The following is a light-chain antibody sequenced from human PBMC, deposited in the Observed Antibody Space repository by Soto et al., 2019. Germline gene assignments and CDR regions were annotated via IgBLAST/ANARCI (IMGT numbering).Light chain of an antibody. CDR1: QSISSSY. Sequence: EVVLTQSPATLSLSPGEGATLSCRASQSISSSYLSWYQQQPGQAPRLLIYGASTRATGIPARFSGSGRGSGTDFTLTISSLQPEDFAVYYCLQDYNLPITFGQGTRLEIK. J-gene: IGKJ5*01. V-gene: IGKV3D-7*01. CDR2: GAS. CDR3: LQDYNLPIT.